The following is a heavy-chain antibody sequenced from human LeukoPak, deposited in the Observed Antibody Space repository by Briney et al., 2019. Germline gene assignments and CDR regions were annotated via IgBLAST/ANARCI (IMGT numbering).Heavy chain of an antibody. V-gene: IGHV7-4-1*02. CDR1: GYTFTSYA. J-gene: IGHJ5*02. CDR3: AREGHDSSSWYLRRGFDP. CDR2: INTNTGNP. Sequence: ASVKVSCKASGYTFTSYAMNWVRQAPGQGLEWMGWINTNTGNPTYAQGFTGRCVFSLDTSVSTAYLQISSLKAEDTAVYYCAREGHDSSSWYLRRGFDPWGQGTLVTVSS. D-gene: IGHD6-13*01.